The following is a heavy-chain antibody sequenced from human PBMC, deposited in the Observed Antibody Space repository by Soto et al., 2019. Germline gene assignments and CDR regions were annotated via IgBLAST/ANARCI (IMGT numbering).Heavy chain of an antibody. CDR1: GYTFNRYY. D-gene: IGHD3-22*01. V-gene: IGHV1-2*02. CDR3: ARASQMVINPANYDMDV. J-gene: IGHJ6*02. Sequence: SVKLGCKASGYTFNRYYIHWVRQTPGPGLQWMGWISPHTGTTRYAQKFKCRVTMTRDTPVSTVYMELSGLTSDDTAVYYCARASQMVINPANYDMDVWGQGTTVSVSS. CDR2: ISPHTGTT.